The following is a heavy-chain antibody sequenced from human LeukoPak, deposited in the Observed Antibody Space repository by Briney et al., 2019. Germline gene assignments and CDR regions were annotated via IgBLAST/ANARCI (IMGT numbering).Heavy chain of an antibody. CDR3: ARVPVAPYYDFWSGYSNYYYMDA. CDR2: INPNSGGT. J-gene: IGHJ6*03. V-gene: IGHV1-2*02. CDR1: GYTFTGYY. Sequence: GASVKVSCKASGYTFTGYYMHWVRQAPGQGLEWMGWINPNSGGTNYAQKFQGRVTMTRDTSISTAYMELSRLRSDDTAVYYCARVPVAPYYDFWSGYSNYYYMDAWGKGTTVTVSS. D-gene: IGHD3-3*01.